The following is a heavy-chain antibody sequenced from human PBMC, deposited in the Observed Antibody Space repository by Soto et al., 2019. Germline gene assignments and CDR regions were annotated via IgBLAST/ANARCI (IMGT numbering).Heavy chain of an antibody. V-gene: IGHV4-30-2*01. CDR3: ARDPMW. D-gene: IGHD2-21*01. CDR2: IYHSGST. Sequence: QLQLQESGSGLVKPSQTLSLTCAVSGGAIRSGGYSWSWIRQPPGKGLEWIGYIYHSGSTYYNPSLKSRVTISVDRSKNQFSLKLSSVTAADTAVYYCARDPMWWGQGTLVTVSS. CDR1: GGAIRSGGYS. J-gene: IGHJ4*02.